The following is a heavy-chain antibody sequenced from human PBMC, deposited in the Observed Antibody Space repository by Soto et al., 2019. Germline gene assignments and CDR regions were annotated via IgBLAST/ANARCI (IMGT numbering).Heavy chain of an antibody. CDR3: ARGGGYSNPLDY. Sequence: GGSLRLSCAASGFTFSSYSMNWVRQAPGKGLEWVSSISSSSSYIYYADSVKGRFTISRDNAKNSLYLQMNSLRAEDTAVYYCARGGGYSNPLDYWGQGTLVTVSS. CDR1: GFTFSSYS. J-gene: IGHJ4*02. V-gene: IGHV3-21*01. CDR2: ISSSSSYI. D-gene: IGHD4-4*01.